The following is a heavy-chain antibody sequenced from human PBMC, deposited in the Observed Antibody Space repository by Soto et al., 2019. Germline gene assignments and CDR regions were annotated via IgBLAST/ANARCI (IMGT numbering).Heavy chain of an antibody. CDR1: GYTFTSYY. V-gene: IGHV1-46*01. CDR2: INPSGGST. J-gene: IGHJ4*02. D-gene: IGHD3-22*01. Sequence: VASVKVSCKASGYTFTSYYMHWVRQAPGQGLEWMGIINPSGGSTSYAQKLQGRVTMTRDTSTSTVYMELSSLRSEDTALYFCARDEYCDSSVAMGVWGQGTLVTVSP. CDR3: ARDEYCDSSVAMGV.